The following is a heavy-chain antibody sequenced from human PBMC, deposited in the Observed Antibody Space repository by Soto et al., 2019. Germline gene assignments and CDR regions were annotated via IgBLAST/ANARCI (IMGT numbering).Heavy chain of an antibody. D-gene: IGHD3-22*01. CDR2: IYYSGST. CDR1: GGSISSGGYY. Sequence: TLSLTCTVSGGSISSGGYYWSWIRQHPGKGLEWIGYIYYSGSTYYNPSLKSRVTISVDTSKNQFSLKLSSVTAADTAVYYCARTYDSSGYYRRASYYYYGMDVWGQGTTVTVSS. J-gene: IGHJ6*02. CDR3: ARTYDSSGYYRRASYYYYGMDV. V-gene: IGHV4-31*03.